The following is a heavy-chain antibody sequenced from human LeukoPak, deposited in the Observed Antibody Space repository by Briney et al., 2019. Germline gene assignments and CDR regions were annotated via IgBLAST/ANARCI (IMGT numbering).Heavy chain of an antibody. CDR2: INHSGST. Sequence: PSETLSLTCAVCGGSFSGYYWSWIRQPPGKGLEWIGEINHSGSTNYNPSLKSRVTISVDTSKNQFSLKLSSVTAADTAVYYCARGAPYYYDSSGYERLGFDYWGQGTLVTVSS. V-gene: IGHV4-34*01. CDR3: ARGAPYYYDSSGYERLGFDY. J-gene: IGHJ4*02. CDR1: GGSFSGYY. D-gene: IGHD3-22*01.